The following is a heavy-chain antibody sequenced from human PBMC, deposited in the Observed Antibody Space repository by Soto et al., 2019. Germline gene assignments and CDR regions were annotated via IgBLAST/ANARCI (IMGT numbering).Heavy chain of an antibody. CDR1: GYAFTSHY. J-gene: IGHJ4*02. D-gene: IGHD6-19*01. V-gene: IGHV1-46*03. CDR3: SRGLWQWLVDY. CDR2: IDPSGGAT. Sequence: QVQLVQSGAEVKKPGASVMVSCRASGYAFTSHYMHWVRQAPGQGLEWMGMIDPSGGATTYAQKFQGRVTITRDTSTTSVYMELSRLRPEDTAVYSWSRGLWQWLVDYWGQGTLVTVSS.